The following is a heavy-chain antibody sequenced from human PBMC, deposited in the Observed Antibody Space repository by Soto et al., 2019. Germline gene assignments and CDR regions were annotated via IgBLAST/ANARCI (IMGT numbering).Heavy chain of an antibody. D-gene: IGHD6-19*01. CDR3: VRRTGYSSGWYLAY. J-gene: IGHJ4*02. CDR2: IYPSDSDT. CDR1: GYSFTSYC. Sequence: GESLKISCKGSGYSFTSYCIGWVRQMPGKGLEWMGFIYPSDSDTTYSPSFQGQVTMSADKSISTAYLQWTSLKTSDTAMYYCVRRTGYSSGWYLAYWGQGTLVTVS. V-gene: IGHV5-51*01.